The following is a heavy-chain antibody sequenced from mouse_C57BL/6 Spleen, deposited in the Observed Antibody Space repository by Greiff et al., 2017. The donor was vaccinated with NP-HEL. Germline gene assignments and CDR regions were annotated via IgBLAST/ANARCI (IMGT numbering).Heavy chain of an antibody. D-gene: IGHD2-3*01. J-gene: IGHJ4*01. V-gene: IGHV1-78*01. Sequence: VQLQQSDAELVKPGASVKISCKVSGYTFTDHTIHWMKQRPEQGLEWIGYIYPRDGSTKYNEKFKGKATLTADKSSSTAYMQLNSLTSEDSAVYFCARLDFYDGYNDAMDYWGQGTSVTVSS. CDR3: ARLDFYDGYNDAMDY. CDR2: IYPRDGST. CDR1: GYTFTDHT.